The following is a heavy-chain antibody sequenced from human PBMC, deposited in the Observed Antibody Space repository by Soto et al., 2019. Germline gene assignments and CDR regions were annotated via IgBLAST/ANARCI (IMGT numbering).Heavy chain of an antibody. V-gene: IGHV3-73*01. CDR2: IRDKANSYAT. CDR3: TRNEGAIPWPEY. CDR1: GFTFSGSA. J-gene: IGHJ4*02. Sequence: EVQLVESGGGLVQPGGSLKLSCAASGFTFSGSAMHWVRQAAGKGLEWVGRIRDKANSYATAYAASVKGRFTISRDDSKNTAYLQMNSLKTEDTAVYYCTRNEGAIPWPEYWGQGTLVTVSS. D-gene: IGHD1-26*01.